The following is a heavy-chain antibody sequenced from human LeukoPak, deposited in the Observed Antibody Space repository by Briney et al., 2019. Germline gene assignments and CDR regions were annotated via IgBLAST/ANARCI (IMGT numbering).Heavy chain of an antibody. Sequence: SETLSLTCTVSGGSISSGGYYWSWIRQHPGKGLEWIGYIYYSGSTYYNPSLKSRVTISVDTSKNQFSLKLSSVTAADTAVYYCARTVYYDSAGDYFDYWGQGTLVTVSS. CDR2: IYYSGST. CDR1: GGSISSGGYY. V-gene: IGHV4-31*03. CDR3: ARTVYYDSAGDYFDY. D-gene: IGHD3-22*01. J-gene: IGHJ4*02.